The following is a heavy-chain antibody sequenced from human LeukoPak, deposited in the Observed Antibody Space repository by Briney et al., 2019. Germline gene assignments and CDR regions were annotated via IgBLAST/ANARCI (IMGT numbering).Heavy chain of an antibody. J-gene: IGHJ4*02. CDR3: AKGELWLLGKLDY. V-gene: IGHV4-38-2*02. Sequence: SETLSLTCTVSGYSISSGYYWGWIRQPPGKGLEWIGSISHSGSTYYNSSLKSRLTISLETPKNQFSLKLTSVTAADTAVYYCAKGELWLLGKLDYWGQGTLVTVSS. D-gene: IGHD5-18*01. CDR2: ISHSGST. CDR1: GYSISSGYY.